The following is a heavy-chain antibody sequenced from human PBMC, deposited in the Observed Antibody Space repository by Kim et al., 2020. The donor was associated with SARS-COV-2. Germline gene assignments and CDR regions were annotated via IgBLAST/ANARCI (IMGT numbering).Heavy chain of an antibody. CDR2: INEEGSAK. Sequence: INEEGSAKYYGDSVKGRFTISRDNPKNSLYLLMNSLKVEDTAVYYCARGRTWGQGTTVTVSS. CDR3: ARGRT. V-gene: IGHV3-7*01. J-gene: IGHJ6*02.